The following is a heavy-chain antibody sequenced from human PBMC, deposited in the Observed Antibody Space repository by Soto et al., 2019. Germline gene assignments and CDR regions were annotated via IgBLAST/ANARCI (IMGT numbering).Heavy chain of an antibody. CDR2: ISGSGGGT. Sequence: PXESLRLSCAVSGFTFRNYAMNWVRQAPGKGLEWVSTISGSGGGTHYADSVKGRFAISRDNSKNTLYLEMNLLRAEDTAVYYCAKKGEGVYDFWSGYLRDGFDIWGQGTKVTVSS. D-gene: IGHD3-3*01. J-gene: IGHJ3*02. CDR1: GFTFRNYA. V-gene: IGHV3-23*01. CDR3: AKKGEGVYDFWSGYLRDGFDI.